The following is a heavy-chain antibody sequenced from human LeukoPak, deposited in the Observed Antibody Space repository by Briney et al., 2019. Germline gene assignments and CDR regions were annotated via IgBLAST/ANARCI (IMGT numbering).Heavy chain of an antibody. J-gene: IGHJ4*02. V-gene: IGHV3-23*01. CDR3: AKDWAGNLDY. D-gene: IGHD1-1*01. Sequence: GGSLRLSCAASGFTFSSYSMNWVRQAPGKGLEWVSAISGSGGSTYYADSVKGRFTISRDNSKNTLYLQMNSLRAEDTAVYYCAKDWAGNLDYWGQGTLVTVSS. CDR1: GFTFSSYS. CDR2: ISGSGGST.